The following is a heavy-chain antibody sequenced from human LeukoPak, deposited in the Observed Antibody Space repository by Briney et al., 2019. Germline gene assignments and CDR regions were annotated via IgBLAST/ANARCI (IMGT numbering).Heavy chain of an antibody. CDR3: AKDLGGSSWYRAPDC. J-gene: IGHJ4*02. D-gene: IGHD6-13*01. CDR1: GFTFSSYG. V-gene: IGHV3-30*18. Sequence: PGGSLRLSCAASGFTFSSYGMHWVRQAPGKGLEWVAVISYDGSNKYYADSEKRLFTISRDNYKNTLYLQKNSLRAEDTAVYYCAKDLGGSSWYRAPDCWGEGSLVTVSS. CDR2: ISYDGSNK.